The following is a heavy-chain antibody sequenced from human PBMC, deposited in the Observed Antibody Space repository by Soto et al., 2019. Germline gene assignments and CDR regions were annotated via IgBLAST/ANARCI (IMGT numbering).Heavy chain of an antibody. CDR1: GFTFSYYW. V-gene: IGHV3-74*01. CDR2: IHSDGSST. Sequence: EVRLVESEGGLVQPGGSLSLSCAASGFTFSYYWMHWVRQAPGQGLLWVSRIHSDGSSTTYADSVKGRFTISRDNAKNTVSLQMNCLRVEDTGVYFCARGDRGAFDLWGQGTMVTVSS. D-gene: IGHD2-21*02. J-gene: IGHJ3*01. CDR3: ARGDRGAFDL.